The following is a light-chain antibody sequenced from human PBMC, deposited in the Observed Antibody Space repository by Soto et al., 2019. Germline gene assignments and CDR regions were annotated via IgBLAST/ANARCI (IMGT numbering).Light chain of an antibody. CDR3: QQYGNSPIT. CDR2: DAS. V-gene: IGKV3-15*01. Sequence: EIVMTQSPATLSVSPGERATLSCRASQSVSSNLAWYQQKPGQAPRLLIYDASTRVTGIPARFSGSGSGTDLTLTISRLEPEDFAVYYCQQYGNSPITFGQGTRLEIK. CDR1: QSVSSN. J-gene: IGKJ5*01.